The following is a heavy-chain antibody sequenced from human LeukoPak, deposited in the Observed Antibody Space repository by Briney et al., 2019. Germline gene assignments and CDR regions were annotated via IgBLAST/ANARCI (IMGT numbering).Heavy chain of an antibody. CDR3: AKGYSGWDY. D-gene: IGHD6-19*01. V-gene: IGHV3-30-3*01. CDR2: ISYDGSNK. J-gene: IGHJ4*02. Sequence: PGGSLRLSCAASGFTFSSYAMHWVRQAPGKGLEWVAVISYDGSNKYYADSVKGRFTISRDNSKNTLYLQMNSLRAEDTAVYYCAKGYSGWDYLGQGTLVTVSS. CDR1: GFTFSSYA.